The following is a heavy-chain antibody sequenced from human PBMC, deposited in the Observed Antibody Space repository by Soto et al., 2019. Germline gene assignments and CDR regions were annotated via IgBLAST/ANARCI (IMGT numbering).Heavy chain of an antibody. Sequence: EVQLVESGGGLVQPGRSLRLSCAASGFTFDDYAMHWVRQAPGKGLEWVSGISWNSGSIGYADSVKGRFTISRDNAKNSLYLQMKSLRAEDTALYYCAKEHHSSGWRAFDYWGQGTLVTVSS. CDR1: GFTFDDYA. D-gene: IGHD6-19*01. CDR3: AKEHHSSGWRAFDY. V-gene: IGHV3-9*01. CDR2: ISWNSGSI. J-gene: IGHJ4*02.